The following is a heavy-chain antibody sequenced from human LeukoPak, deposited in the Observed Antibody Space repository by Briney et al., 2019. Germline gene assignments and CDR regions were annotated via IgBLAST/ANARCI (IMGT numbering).Heavy chain of an antibody. D-gene: IGHD5-18*01. Sequence: SETLSLTCTVSGGSISSSSYYWGWIRQPPGKGLEWIGSIYYSGSTYYNPSLKSRVTISVDTSKNQFSLKLSSVTAADTAVYYCARHEGPRGYSYGPEFDYWGQGTLVTVSS. J-gene: IGHJ4*02. CDR1: GGSISSSSYY. V-gene: IGHV4-39*01. CDR3: ARHEGPRGYSYGPEFDY. CDR2: IYYSGST.